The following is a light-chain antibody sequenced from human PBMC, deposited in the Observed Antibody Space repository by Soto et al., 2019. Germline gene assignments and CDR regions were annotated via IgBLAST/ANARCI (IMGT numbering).Light chain of an antibody. V-gene: IGKV3-20*01. Sequence: IVLTQSPGTLSLSPGERATLSCRASQSVSSSYLAWYQQKPGQAPRRLIYGASNRATAIPDRFSGSGSGTDFTLTISRLEPEDFAVYYCQQYDDSPGTFGQGTKVEIK. CDR1: QSVSSSY. CDR2: GAS. CDR3: QQYDDSPGT. J-gene: IGKJ1*01.